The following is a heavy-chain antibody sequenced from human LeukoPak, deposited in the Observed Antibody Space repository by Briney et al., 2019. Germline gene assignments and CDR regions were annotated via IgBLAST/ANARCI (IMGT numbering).Heavy chain of an antibody. CDR2: ISAYNGNT. Sequence: ASVNVSCKASGYTFTSYGISWVRQAPGQGLEWMGWISAYNGNTNYAQKLQGRVTMTTDTSTSTAYMELRSLRSDDTAVYYCAREEHSGGSSPNDYWGQGTLVTVSS. D-gene: IGHD2-15*01. CDR1: GYTFTSYG. J-gene: IGHJ4*02. CDR3: AREEHSGGSSPNDY. V-gene: IGHV1-18*01.